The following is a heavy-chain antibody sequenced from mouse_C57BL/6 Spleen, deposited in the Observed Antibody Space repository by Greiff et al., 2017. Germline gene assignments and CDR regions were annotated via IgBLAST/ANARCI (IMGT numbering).Heavy chain of an antibody. CDR1: GFTFSDYY. J-gene: IGHJ1*03. V-gene: IGHV5-16*01. CDR2: INYDGSST. CDR3: AREALDYDGSRYFDV. D-gene: IGHD1-1*01. Sequence: EVQLVESEGGLVQPGSSMKLSCTASGFTFSDYYMAWVRQVPEKGLEWVANINYDGSSTYYLDSLKSRFIISRDNAKNILYLQMSSLKSEDTATYYCAREALDYDGSRYFDVWGTGTTVTVSS.